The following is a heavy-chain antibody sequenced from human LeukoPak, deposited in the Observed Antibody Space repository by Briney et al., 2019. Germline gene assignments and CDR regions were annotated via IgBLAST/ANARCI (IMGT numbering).Heavy chain of an antibody. CDR3: ARDLAVAYQLLEDYYYYMDV. Sequence: ASVTVSCKASGYTFTSYYMHWVRQAPGQGLEWMGIINPSGGSTSYAQKFQGRVTMTRDTSTSTVYMELSSLRSEDTAVYYCARDLAVAYQLLEDYYYYMDVWGKGTTVTVSS. J-gene: IGHJ6*03. V-gene: IGHV1-46*01. CDR2: INPSGGST. CDR1: GYTFTSYY. D-gene: IGHD2-2*01.